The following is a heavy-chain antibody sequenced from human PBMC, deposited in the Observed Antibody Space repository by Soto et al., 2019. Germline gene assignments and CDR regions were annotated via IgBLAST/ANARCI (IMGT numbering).Heavy chain of an antibody. J-gene: IGHJ4*02. CDR2: ISYSGTT. Sequence: PSETLSLTCTVSGASISSRIYYWGWIRQPPGKGLKWIGSISYSGTTYYNPSLKSRVTISIDSSKNQFSLKLNSVTAADTAVYYFAGINYSDRNLDYWGQGALVIVSS. CDR1: GASISSRIYY. V-gene: IGHV4-39*01. CDR3: AGINYSDRNLDY. D-gene: IGHD4-4*01.